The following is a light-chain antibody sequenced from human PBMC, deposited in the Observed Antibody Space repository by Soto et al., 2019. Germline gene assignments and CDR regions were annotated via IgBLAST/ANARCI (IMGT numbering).Light chain of an antibody. V-gene: IGKV3-15*01. J-gene: IGKJ1*01. CDR3: QQYNNWPRT. CDR1: QSVSSN. CDR2: GAS. Sequence: EMVMTQSPATLSVSPGERATLSCRASQSVSSNLAWYQQKPGQAPRLLIYGASTRATGIPARFSGIGSGTEFTLTISSLQSEDFAVYYCQQYNNWPRTFGQGTKVEIK.